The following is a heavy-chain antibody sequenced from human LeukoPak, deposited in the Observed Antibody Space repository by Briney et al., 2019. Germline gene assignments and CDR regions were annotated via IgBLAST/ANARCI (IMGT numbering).Heavy chain of an antibody. CDR3: ARRAGAYSHPYDY. CDR1: GFTVSSNS. CDR2: IYSDNT. D-gene: IGHD4/OR15-4a*01. V-gene: IGHV3-53*01. J-gene: IGHJ4*02. Sequence: GGSLRLSCTVSGFTVSSNSMSWVRQAPGKGLEWVSFIYSDNTHYSGSVKGRFTISRDNSKNTLYLQMTSLRAEDTAVYYCARRAGAYSHPYDYWGQGTLVTVSS.